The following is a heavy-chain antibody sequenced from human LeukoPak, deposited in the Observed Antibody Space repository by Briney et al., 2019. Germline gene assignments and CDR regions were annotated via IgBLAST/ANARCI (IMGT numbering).Heavy chain of an antibody. D-gene: IGHD6-19*01. CDR3: VKHGSGWSFDY. J-gene: IGHJ4*02. CDR1: SASISSYY. Sequence: SETLSLTCTVSSASISSYYWVGIRDSPGESRVWLGYIQNTGGTNYNPSLKSRVSISKDTSKNPFSLQVRSVTAADPAVYYCVKHGSGWSFDYWGQGTLVTVSS. V-gene: IGHV4-59*01. CDR2: IQNTGGT.